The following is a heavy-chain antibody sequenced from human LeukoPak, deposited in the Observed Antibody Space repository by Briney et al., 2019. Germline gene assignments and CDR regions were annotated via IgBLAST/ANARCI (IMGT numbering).Heavy chain of an antibody. CDR2: FDPEDGET. J-gene: IGHJ4*02. V-gene: IGHV1-24*01. CDR3: ATLPFLVPGIAAAGTGY. D-gene: IGHD6-13*01. CDR1: GYTLTELS. Sequence: ASVKVSCKVSGYTLTELSMHWVRQAPGKGLEWMGGFDPEDGETIYAQKFQGRVTMTEDTSTDTAYMELSSLRSEDTAVYYCATLPFLVPGIAAAGTGYWGQGTLVTVSS.